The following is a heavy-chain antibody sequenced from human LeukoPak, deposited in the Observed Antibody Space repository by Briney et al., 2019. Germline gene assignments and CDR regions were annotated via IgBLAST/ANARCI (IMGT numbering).Heavy chain of an antibody. CDR2: IYYSGST. J-gene: IGHJ6*03. Sequence: SETLSLTCTVSGDSISSSSYYRGWIRQPPGKGLEWIGSIYYSGSTYYNPSLKSRVTISVDTSKNQFSLKLSSVTAADTAVYYXXXXXXXXXXRGHYYHYYMDVWGKGTTVTISS. V-gene: IGHV4-39*03. CDR1: GDSISSSSYY. CDR3: XXXXXXXXXRGHYYHYYMDV.